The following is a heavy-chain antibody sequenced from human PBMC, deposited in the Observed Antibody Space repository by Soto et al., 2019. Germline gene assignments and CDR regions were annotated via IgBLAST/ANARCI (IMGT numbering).Heavy chain of an antibody. J-gene: IGHJ6*02. Sequence: ASVKVSCKASGYTFTGYYMHWVRQAPGQGLEWMGWINPNSGGTNYAQKFQGWVTMTRDTSVSTAYMELSRLRSDDTAVYNCARDAIPASIRVGYYGMDVWGQGTTVTVSS. CDR3: ARDAIPASIRVGYYGMDV. CDR1: GYTFTGYY. D-gene: IGHD2-2*01. CDR2: INPNSGGT. V-gene: IGHV1-2*04.